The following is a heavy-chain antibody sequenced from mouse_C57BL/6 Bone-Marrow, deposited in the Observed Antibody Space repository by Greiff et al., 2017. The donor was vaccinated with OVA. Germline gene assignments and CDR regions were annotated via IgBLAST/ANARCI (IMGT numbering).Heavy chain of an antibody. D-gene: IGHD2-3*01. Sequence: QVQLQQSGAELARPGASVKLSCKASGYTFTSYGISWVKQRTGQGLEWIGEIYPRSGNTYYNEKFKGKATLTADKSSSTAYMELRSLTSEDSAVYFCTVGDDYYGDALDYWGPGTSVTVSS. J-gene: IGHJ4*01. CDR1: GYTFTSYG. CDR3: TVGDDYYGDALDY. V-gene: IGHV1-81*01. CDR2: IYPRSGNT.